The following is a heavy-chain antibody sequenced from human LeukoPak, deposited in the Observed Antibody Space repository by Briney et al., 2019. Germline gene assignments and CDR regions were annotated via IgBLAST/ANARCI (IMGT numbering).Heavy chain of an antibody. J-gene: IGHJ4*02. D-gene: IGHD1-26*01. CDR3: ANEGRREWELPR. CDR1: GFTFSSYG. V-gene: IGHV3-30*02. CDR2: IRYDGSNK. Sequence: PGGSLRLSCAASGFTFSSYGMHWVRQAPGKGLEWVAFIRYDGSNKYYADSVKGRFTISRDNSKNTLYLQMNSLRAEDTAVYYCANEGRREWELPRWGQGTLVTVSS.